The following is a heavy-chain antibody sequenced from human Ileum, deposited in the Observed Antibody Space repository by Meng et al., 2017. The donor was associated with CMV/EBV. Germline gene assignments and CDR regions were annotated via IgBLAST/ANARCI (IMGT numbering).Heavy chain of an antibody. CDR3: AKGGGWFLH. V-gene: IGHV4-4*08. CDR2: ADTSGNR. Sequence: SETLSLTCTVSGDSLTTSFWSWIRQPPGKGFEWIGYADTSGNRSHSPSLKSQVTVSLDMSKNHFSLSLQSVTAADAAVYYCAKGGGWFLHWGQGTRVTVSS. D-gene: IGHD6-19*01. CDR1: GDSLTTSF. J-gene: IGHJ1*01.